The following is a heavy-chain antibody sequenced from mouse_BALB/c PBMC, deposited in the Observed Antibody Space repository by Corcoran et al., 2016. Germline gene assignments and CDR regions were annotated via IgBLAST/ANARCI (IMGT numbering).Heavy chain of an antibody. CDR3: AHKGGAY. J-gene: IGHJ3*01. CDR1: GFNIKDTY. V-gene: IGHV14-3*02. Sequence: EVQLQQSGAELVKPGASVKLSCTASGFNIKDTYMHWVKQRPEQGLEWIGRIDPANGNTKYDPKFQGKATITEDTSSNTAYLQLSSLTSEDTVVYYGAHKGGAYWGQGTLVTVSA. D-gene: IGHD6-1*01. CDR2: IDPANGNT.